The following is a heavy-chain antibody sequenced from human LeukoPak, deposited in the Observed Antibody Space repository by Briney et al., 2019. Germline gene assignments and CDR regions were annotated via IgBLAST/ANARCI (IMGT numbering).Heavy chain of an antibody. D-gene: IGHD7-27*01. V-gene: IGHV3-33*01. CDR3: ARDGNWVFDC. CDR2: IWHDGSKI. Sequence: GGSLRLSCAASGFTFSYYGMQWVRQAPGKGLEWVALIWHDGSKIHYADSVRGRLTISRDNSKTTLYLQMNSLRAEDTAVYYCARDGNWVFDCWGQGTLVTVSS. J-gene: IGHJ4*02. CDR1: GFTFSYYG.